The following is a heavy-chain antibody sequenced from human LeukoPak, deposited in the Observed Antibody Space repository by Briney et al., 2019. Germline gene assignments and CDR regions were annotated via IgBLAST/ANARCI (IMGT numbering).Heavy chain of an antibody. Sequence: PPGGSLRLSCAASGFTFSSYGMNWVRQAPGKGLEWVSYISSSGSTIYYADSVKGRFTISRDNAKNSLYLQMNSLRAEDTAVYYCAGGTYDILTGYYYYYYYGMDVWGQGTTVTVSS. J-gene: IGHJ6*02. CDR2: ISSSGSTI. CDR3: AGGTYDILTGYYYYYYYGMDV. D-gene: IGHD3-9*01. CDR1: GFTFSSYG. V-gene: IGHV3-48*04.